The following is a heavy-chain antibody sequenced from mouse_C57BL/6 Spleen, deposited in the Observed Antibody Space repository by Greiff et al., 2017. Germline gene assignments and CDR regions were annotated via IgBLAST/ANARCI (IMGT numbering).Heavy chain of an antibody. CDR3: ARDGDFTTVVGYYFDY. V-gene: IGHV5-4*01. D-gene: IGHD1-1*01. J-gene: IGHJ2*01. CDR1: GFTFSSYA. Sequence: EVKLVESGGGLVKPGGSLKLSCAASGFTFSSYAMSWVRQTPEQRLEWVATISDGGSYTYYPDNVKGRFTISRDNAKNNLYLQMGHLKSEDTAMYYCARDGDFTTVVGYYFDYWGQGTTLTVSS. CDR2: ISDGGSYT.